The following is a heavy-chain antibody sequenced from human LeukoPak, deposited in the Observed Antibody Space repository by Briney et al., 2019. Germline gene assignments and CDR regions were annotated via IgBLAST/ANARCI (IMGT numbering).Heavy chain of an antibody. CDR1: GFTFSSYA. V-gene: IGHV3-30-3*01. CDR3: ASAGYSSGWYGGDY. D-gene: IGHD6-19*01. Sequence: GGSLRLSCAASGFTFSSYAMHWVRQAPGKGLEWVAVISHDGSNKYYADSVKGRFTISRDNSKNTLYLQMNSLRAEDTAVYYCASAGYSSGWYGGDYWGQGTLVTVSS. CDR2: ISHDGSNK. J-gene: IGHJ4*02.